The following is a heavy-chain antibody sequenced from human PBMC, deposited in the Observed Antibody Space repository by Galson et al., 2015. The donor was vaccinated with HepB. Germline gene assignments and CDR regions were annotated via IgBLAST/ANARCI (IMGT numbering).Heavy chain of an antibody. J-gene: IGHJ6*02. CDR1: GYSFTSYW. Sequence: SGAEVKKPGESLKISCEGSGYSFTSYWIGWVRQMPGKGLEWMGIIYPGDSDTRYSPSFQGQVTISADKSISTAYLQWSSPKASDTAMYYCARNQYGSGSYWGMDVWGQGTTVTVSS. V-gene: IGHV5-51*01. CDR2: IYPGDSDT. D-gene: IGHD3-10*01. CDR3: ARNQYGSGSYWGMDV.